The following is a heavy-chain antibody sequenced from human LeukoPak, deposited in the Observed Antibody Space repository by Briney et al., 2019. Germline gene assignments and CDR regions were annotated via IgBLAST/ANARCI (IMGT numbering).Heavy chain of an antibody. J-gene: IGHJ4*02. V-gene: IGHV4-38-2*02. CDR1: GYSISSGYY. Sequence: SETLSLTCTVSGYSISSGYYWGWIRQPPGKGLEWIGSIYRSGSTYYNPSLKSRVTISVDTSKNQFSLGLSSVTAADTAVYYCAREGITIFGVAIMSPFDYWGQGTLVTVSS. CDR3: AREGITIFGVAIMSPFDY. D-gene: IGHD3-3*01. CDR2: IYRSGST.